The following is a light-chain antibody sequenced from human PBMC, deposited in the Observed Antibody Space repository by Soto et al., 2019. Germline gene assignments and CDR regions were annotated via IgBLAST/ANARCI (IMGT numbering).Light chain of an antibody. V-gene: IGLV1-44*01. J-gene: IGLJ2*01. CDR2: KNN. CDR3: AAWDDSLNGVL. CDR1: SSNIGSNT. Sequence: QAVLTQPPSASGTPGQRVTISCSGSSSNIGSNTVNWYQQLPGTAAKFLIYKNNQRPSGGADRFSASKSGTSASLAISGLQSEDEDDYYCAAWDDSLNGVLFGGGTKLTVL.